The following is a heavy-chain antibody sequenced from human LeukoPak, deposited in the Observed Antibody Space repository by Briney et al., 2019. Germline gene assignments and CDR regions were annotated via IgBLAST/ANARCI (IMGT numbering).Heavy chain of an antibody. V-gene: IGHV3-73*01. Sequence: GGSLRLSCAASGFTFSGSAVHWVRQSSGKGLEWVGHIDKKDNLYATAYAESVKGRFTISRDDSKDTAFLHMDSLKTEDTALYYCTRDRGTYNWFNPWGQGTLVTVSS. J-gene: IGHJ5*02. CDR3: TRDRGTYNWFNP. CDR1: GFTFSGSA. CDR2: IDKKDNLYAT. D-gene: IGHD2-15*01.